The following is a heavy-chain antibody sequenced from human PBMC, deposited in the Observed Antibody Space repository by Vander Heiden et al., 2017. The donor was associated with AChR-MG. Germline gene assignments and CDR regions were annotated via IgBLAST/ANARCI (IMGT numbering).Heavy chain of an antibody. CDR1: GGSISSGGYS. V-gene: IGHV4-30-2*01. D-gene: IGHD3-10*01. CDR2: IYHSGST. J-gene: IGHJ3*02. CDR3: ARVWHDAFDI. Sequence: QLQLQESGSGLAKPSQTLSLTCAVSGGSISSGGYSWSWTRQEPGKGLEWIGYIYHSGSTYYNPSLKSRVTISVDRSKNQFSLKLSSVTAADTAVYYCARVWHDAFDIWGQGTMVTVSS.